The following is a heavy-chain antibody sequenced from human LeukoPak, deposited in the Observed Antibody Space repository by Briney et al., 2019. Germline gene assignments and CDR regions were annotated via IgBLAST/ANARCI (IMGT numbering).Heavy chain of an antibody. D-gene: IGHD5-24*01. V-gene: IGHV4-4*07. CDR1: GDSISSFY. J-gene: IGHJ2*01. Sequence: PSETLSLTCTVSGDSISSFYWSWIRQPAGKGLEWIGRIYTTGTTNYNPSLKSRATMSVDTSKNQFSLKLNSVTAADTAVYYCARVGGEIGYNYWYFDLWGRGTPVSVSS. CDR2: IYTTGTT. CDR3: ARVGGEIGYNYWYFDL.